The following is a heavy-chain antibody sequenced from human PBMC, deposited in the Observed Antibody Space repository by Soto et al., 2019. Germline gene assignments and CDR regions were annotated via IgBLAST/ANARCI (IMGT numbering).Heavy chain of an antibody. D-gene: IGHD6-6*01. CDR1: GFTFSGSA. CDR3: TRHDPYRSYDY. CDR2: IRSKANSYAT. V-gene: IGHV3-73*02. Sequence: EVQLVESGGGLVQPGGSLKLSCAASGFTFSGSAMHWVRQASGKGLEWVGRIRSKANSYATAYAASVKGRFTISRDDSKNTAYLQMNSLKTEDTAVYYCTRHDPYRSYDYWGQGTLVTVSS. J-gene: IGHJ4*02.